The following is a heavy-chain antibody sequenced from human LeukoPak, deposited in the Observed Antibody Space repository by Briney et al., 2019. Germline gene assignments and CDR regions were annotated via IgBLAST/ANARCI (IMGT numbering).Heavy chain of an antibody. D-gene: IGHD3-16*01. CDR2: IYYSGST. CDR1: GGSISSGDYY. Sequence: PSETLSLTCTVSGGSISSGDYYWSWIRQPPGKGLEWIGYIYYSGSTNYNPSLKSRVTISVDTSKNQFSLKLSSVTAADTAVYYCARDHYGFNYYYYYGMDVWGQGTTVTVSS. CDR3: ARDHYGFNYYYYYGMDV. V-gene: IGHV4-61*08. J-gene: IGHJ6*02.